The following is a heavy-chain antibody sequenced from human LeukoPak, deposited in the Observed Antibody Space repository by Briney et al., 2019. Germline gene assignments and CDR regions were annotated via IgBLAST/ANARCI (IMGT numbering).Heavy chain of an antibody. Sequence: GGSLRLSCAASGFTFSSYGMHWVRQAPGKGLEWVAVISYDGSNKYYADSVKGRFTISRDNSKNTLYLQMNSLRGEDTAMYYCAKGGESSGYYGGPDYWGQGTLVTVSS. D-gene: IGHD3-22*01. CDR1: GFTFSSYG. V-gene: IGHV3-30*18. CDR3: AKGGESSGYYGGPDY. J-gene: IGHJ4*02. CDR2: ISYDGSNK.